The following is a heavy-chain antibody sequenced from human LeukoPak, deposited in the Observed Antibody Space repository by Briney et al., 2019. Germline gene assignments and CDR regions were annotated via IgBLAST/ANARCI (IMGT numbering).Heavy chain of an antibody. CDR3: ARGVDIVATTHFDY. CDR2: IYYSGST. D-gene: IGHD5-12*01. Sequence: SQTLSLTCTVCGGYISSGGYYWSWIRQHPGKGLEWIGYIYYSGSTYYNPSLKSRVTISVDTSKNQFSLKLSSVTAADTAVYYCARGVDIVATTHFDYWGQGTLVTVSS. J-gene: IGHJ4*02. V-gene: IGHV4-31*03. CDR1: GGYISSGGYY.